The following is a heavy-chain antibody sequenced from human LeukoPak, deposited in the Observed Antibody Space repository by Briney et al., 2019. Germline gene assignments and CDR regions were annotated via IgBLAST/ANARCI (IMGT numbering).Heavy chain of an antibody. D-gene: IGHD4-23*01. J-gene: IGHJ4*02. CDR2: IYYSGST. Sequence: SETLSLTCTDSGGSISSSSTYYWGWIRQPPGKGLEWIGNIYYSGSTYYNPSLKSRVTISVDTSKNQFSLDLSSMTAADTSVYFCARGYDYSGTSPFDYWGQGTLVTVSS. V-gene: IGHV4-39*01. CDR3: ARGYDYSGTSPFDY. CDR1: GGSISSSSTYY.